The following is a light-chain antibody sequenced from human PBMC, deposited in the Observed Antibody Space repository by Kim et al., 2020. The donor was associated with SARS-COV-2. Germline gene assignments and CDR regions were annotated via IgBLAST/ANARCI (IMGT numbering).Light chain of an antibody. CDR1: QSVSSY. CDR3: QQRSNWPPYT. J-gene: IGKJ2*01. V-gene: IGKV3-11*01. Sequence: LSPGERAPLSCSASQSVSSYLAWYQQKPGQAPRLLIYDASNRATGIPARFSGSGSGTDFTLTISSLEPEDFAVYYCQQRSNWPPYTFGQGTKLEL. CDR2: DAS.